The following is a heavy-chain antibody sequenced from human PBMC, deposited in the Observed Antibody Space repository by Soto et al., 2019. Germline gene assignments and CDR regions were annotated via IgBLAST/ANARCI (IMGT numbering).Heavy chain of an antibody. D-gene: IGHD4-17*01. Sequence: GASVKVSCKVSGYTLTELSMHWVRQAPGKGLEWMGGFDPEDGETIYAQKFQGRVTMTEDTSTDTAYMELSSLRSEDTAVYYCATVVESDGDYTFDYWGQGTMVTVS. CDR3: ATVVESDGDYTFDY. CDR1: GYTLTELS. J-gene: IGHJ4*02. V-gene: IGHV1-24*01. CDR2: FDPEDGET.